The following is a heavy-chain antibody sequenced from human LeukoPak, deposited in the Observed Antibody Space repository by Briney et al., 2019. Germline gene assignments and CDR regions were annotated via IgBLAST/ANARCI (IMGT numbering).Heavy chain of an antibody. Sequence: ASVKVSCKASGYTFTSYGISWVRQAPGQGLEWMGWISAYNGNTNYAQKLQGRVTMTTDTSTSTAYMEPRSLRSDDTAVYYCARDLPLANRYSSGLDAFDIWGQGTMVTVSS. CDR2: ISAYNGNT. CDR3: ARDLPLANRYSSGLDAFDI. CDR1: GYTFTSYG. D-gene: IGHD6-19*01. J-gene: IGHJ3*02. V-gene: IGHV1-18*01.